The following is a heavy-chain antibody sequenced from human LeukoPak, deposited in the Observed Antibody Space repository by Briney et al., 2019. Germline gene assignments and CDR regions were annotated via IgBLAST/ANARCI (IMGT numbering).Heavy chain of an antibody. Sequence: GSSVKVSCNASGGTFSNYAVSWVRQAPGQGLKWMGGIIPIFGTTNYAQKFQGRITITADESTSTAYMELSSLRSEDTAVYYCASPTRSYSYYMDVWGKGTTVTVSS. V-gene: IGHV1-69*01. CDR1: GGTFSNYA. D-gene: IGHD2-2*01. CDR3: ASPTRSYSYYMDV. J-gene: IGHJ6*03. CDR2: IIPIFGTT.